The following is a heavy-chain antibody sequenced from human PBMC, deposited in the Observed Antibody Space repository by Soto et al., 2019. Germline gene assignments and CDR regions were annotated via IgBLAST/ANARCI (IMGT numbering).Heavy chain of an antibody. J-gene: IGHJ4*02. Sequence: QVHLQESGPGLVKPSETLSLTCTVSGGSINGYYWNWIRQTPGKGLEWLGYIYSSGSTHYNPSLKTRLTISLDTSKKQFSLKLSSVTAADTAVYYCARQEAVPGTPFDSWGQGTLVSVSS. V-gene: IGHV4-59*01. CDR2: IYSSGST. CDR1: GGSINGYY. CDR3: ARQEAVPGTPFDS. D-gene: IGHD6-19*01.